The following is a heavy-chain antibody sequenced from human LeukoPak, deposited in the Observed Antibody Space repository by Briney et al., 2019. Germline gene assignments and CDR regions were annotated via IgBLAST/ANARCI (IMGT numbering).Heavy chain of an antibody. CDR2: ISGTGAVT. V-gene: IGHV3-23*01. D-gene: IGHD3-22*01. J-gene: IGHJ4*02. CDR3: AKGHYFDNNGYGYYFDS. CDR1: GFTYSNYA. Sequence: GGSLRLSCAASGFTYSNYAMTWVRQAPGRGLEWVSAISGTGAVTYFADSVKGRFTISRDNSKYTLYLQMNSLRAEDTAVYYCAKGHYFDNNGYGYYFDSWGQGTLVTVSS.